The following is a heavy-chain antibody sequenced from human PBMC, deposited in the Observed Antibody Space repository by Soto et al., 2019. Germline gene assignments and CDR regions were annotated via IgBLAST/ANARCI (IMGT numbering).Heavy chain of an antibody. V-gene: IGHV1-2*04. CDR3: ARDLYYYGSGSLENWFDP. Sequence: ASVKVSCKASGYTFTGYYMHWVRQAPGQGLEWMGWINPNSGGTNYAQKFQGWVTMTRDTSISTAYMELGRLRSDDTAVYYCARDLYYYGSGSLENWFDPWGQGTLVTVSS. J-gene: IGHJ5*02. CDR1: GYTFTGYY. D-gene: IGHD3-10*01. CDR2: INPNSGGT.